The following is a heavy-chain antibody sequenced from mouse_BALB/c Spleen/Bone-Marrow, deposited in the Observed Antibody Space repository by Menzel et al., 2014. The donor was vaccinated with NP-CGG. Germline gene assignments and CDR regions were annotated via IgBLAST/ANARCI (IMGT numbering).Heavy chain of an antibody. V-gene: IGHV14-1*02. D-gene: IGHD1-1*01. CDR3: ASGYYGSSPYWYFDA. Sequence: EVQLVESGAELVRPGALVKLSCKASGFNIKDYYMHWVKQRPEQGLEWIGWIDPENGNTIYDPKFQGKASITADTSSNTAYLQLSSLTSEDTAVYYCASGYYGSSPYWYFDAWGAGTTVTVSS. J-gene: IGHJ1*01. CDR2: IDPENGNT. CDR1: GFNIKDYY.